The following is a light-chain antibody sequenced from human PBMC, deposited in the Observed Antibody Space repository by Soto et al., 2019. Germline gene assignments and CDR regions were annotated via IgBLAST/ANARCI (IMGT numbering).Light chain of an antibody. V-gene: IGLV2-8*01. CDR1: SSDVGGYNY. J-gene: IGLJ1*01. Sequence: QSALTQPPSASGSPGQSVTISCTGTSSDVGGYNYVSWYQQHPGKAPKLVIYEVSKRPSGVPDRFSGSKSGNTASLTVSGLQADDEADYYCASYARLSFYALGSGTKLTVL. CDR3: ASYARLSFYA. CDR2: EVS.